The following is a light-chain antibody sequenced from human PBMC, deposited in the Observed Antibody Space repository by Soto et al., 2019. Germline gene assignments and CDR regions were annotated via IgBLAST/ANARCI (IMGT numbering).Light chain of an antibody. V-gene: IGLV2-8*01. Sequence: QSALTQPPSASGSPGQSVTISCTGTSSDVGGYNYVSWYQQHPGKAPKLMIYEVSKRPSGVPDRFSGSKSGSTASLTVSGLQAEDEADYYCTSYAGSNNYVFGTGNKVTVL. CDR2: EVS. CDR1: SSDVGGYNY. CDR3: TSYAGSNNYV. J-gene: IGLJ1*01.